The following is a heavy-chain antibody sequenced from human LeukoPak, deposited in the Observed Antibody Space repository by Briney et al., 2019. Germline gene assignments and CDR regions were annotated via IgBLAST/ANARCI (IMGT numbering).Heavy chain of an antibody. D-gene: IGHD1-26*01. CDR1: GFTFSSYS. CDR2: ISSSSSYI. Sequence: SGGSLRLSCAASGFTFSSYSMNWVRQAPGEGLEWVSSISSSSSYIYYADSVKGRFTISRDNSKNTLYLQMNSLRAEDTAVYYCAKPGRIVGAEPSYYYYYGMDVWGQGTTVTVSS. J-gene: IGHJ6*02. CDR3: AKPGRIVGAEPSYYYYYGMDV. V-gene: IGHV3-21*04.